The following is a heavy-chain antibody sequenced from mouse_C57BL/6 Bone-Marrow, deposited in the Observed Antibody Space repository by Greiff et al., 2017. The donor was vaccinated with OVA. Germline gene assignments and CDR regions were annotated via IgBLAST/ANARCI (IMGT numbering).Heavy chain of an antibody. CDR1: GYTFTSYW. Sequence: EVQLQESGTVLARPGASVKMSCKTSGYTFTSYWMHWVKQRPGQGLEWIGAIYPGNSDTSYNQKFKGKAKLTAVTSASTAYMELSSLTNEDSAVYYCTRRVDYDGAWFAYWGQGTLVTVSA. D-gene: IGHD2-4*01. J-gene: IGHJ3*01. V-gene: IGHV1-5*01. CDR2: IYPGNSDT. CDR3: TRRVDYDGAWFAY.